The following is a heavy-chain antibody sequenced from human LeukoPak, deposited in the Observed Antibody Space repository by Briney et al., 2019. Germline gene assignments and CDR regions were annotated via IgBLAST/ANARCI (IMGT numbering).Heavy chain of an antibody. D-gene: IGHD5-18*01. J-gene: IGHJ4*02. CDR3: ARDRGYGYLFDY. CDR2: INSDGSST. V-gene: IGHV3-74*01. Sequence: GRSLRLSCAASGFTFSSYGMHWVRQAPGKGLVWVSRINSDGSSTSYADSVKGRFTISRDNAENTLYLQMNSLRAEDTAVYYCARDRGYGYLFDYWGQGTLVTVSS. CDR1: GFTFSSYG.